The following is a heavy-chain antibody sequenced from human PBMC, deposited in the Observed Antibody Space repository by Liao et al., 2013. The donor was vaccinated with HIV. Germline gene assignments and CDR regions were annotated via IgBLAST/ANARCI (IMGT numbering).Heavy chain of an antibody. D-gene: IGHD6-13*01. CDR3: AIDSSDDAFDI. CDR1: GGSFSGYY. Sequence: QVQLQESGPGLVKPSETLSLTCTVYGGSFSGYYWSWIRQPPGKGLEWIGYIYYSGSTNYNPSLKSRVTISVDTSKNQFSLKLSSVTAADTAVYYCAIDSSDDAFDIWGQGTMVTVSS. V-gene: IGHV4-59*01. CDR2: IYYSGST. J-gene: IGHJ3*02.